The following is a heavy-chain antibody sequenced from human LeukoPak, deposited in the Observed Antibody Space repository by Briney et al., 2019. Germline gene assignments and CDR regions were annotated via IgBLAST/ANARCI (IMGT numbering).Heavy chain of an antibody. D-gene: IGHD6-19*01. CDR2: IYTSGST. Sequence: SETLSLTCTVSGGSISSGSEYWRWIRQPAGKGLEWIERIYTSGSTNYNPSLKSRVTISVDTSKNQFSLKLNSVTAADTAVYYCARSIAVAGTGFDHWGQGTLVTVSS. CDR1: GGSISSGSEY. V-gene: IGHV4-61*02. CDR3: ARSIAVAGTGFDH. J-gene: IGHJ5*02.